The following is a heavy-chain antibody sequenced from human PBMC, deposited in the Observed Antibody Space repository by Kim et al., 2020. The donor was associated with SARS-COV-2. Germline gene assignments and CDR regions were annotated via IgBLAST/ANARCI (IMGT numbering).Heavy chain of an antibody. Sequence: GGSLRLSCAASGFTISSYWMHWVRQAPGKGLVWVSRIDSDGTSTTYADSVKGRFTISRDNAKNTLYLQMNSLRAEDTAVYYCARVRDGLQLWFNWGQGTL. J-gene: IGHJ4*02. CDR1: GFTISSYW. CDR2: IDSDGTST. D-gene: IGHD5-18*01. V-gene: IGHV3-74*01. CDR3: ARVRDGLQLWFN.